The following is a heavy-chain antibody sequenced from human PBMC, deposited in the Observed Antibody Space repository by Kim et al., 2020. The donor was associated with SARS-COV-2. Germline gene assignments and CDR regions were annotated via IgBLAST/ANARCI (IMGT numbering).Heavy chain of an antibody. CDR3: ATSVLWFGELSGFDY. J-gene: IGHJ4*02. V-gene: IGHV1-24*01. D-gene: IGHD3-10*01. CDR1: GYTLTELS. CDR2: FDPEDGET. Sequence: ASVKVSCKVSGYTLTELSMHWVRQAPGKGLEWMGGFDPEDGETIYAQKFQGRVTMTEDTSTDTAYMELSSLRSEDTAVYYCATSVLWFGELSGFDYWGQGTLVTVSS.